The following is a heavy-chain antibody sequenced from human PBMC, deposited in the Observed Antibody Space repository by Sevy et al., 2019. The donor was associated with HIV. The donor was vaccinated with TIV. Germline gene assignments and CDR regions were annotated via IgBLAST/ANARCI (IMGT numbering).Heavy chain of an antibody. CDR3: AKEDDAFDV. Sequence: LSLTCAASGFTFDMYAMHWVRQSPGKGLECVAGLWSHGRREYYAEFAKGRFTVSRDNSKNTVYLHMDSLRTDDTAVYYCAKEDDAFDVWGQGTMVTVSS. V-gene: IGHV3-30*18. CDR2: LWSHGRRE. J-gene: IGHJ3*01. CDR1: GFTFDMYA.